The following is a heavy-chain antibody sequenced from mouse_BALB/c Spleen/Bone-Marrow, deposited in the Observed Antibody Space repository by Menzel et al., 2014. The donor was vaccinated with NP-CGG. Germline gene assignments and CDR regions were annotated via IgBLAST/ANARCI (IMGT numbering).Heavy chain of an antibody. V-gene: IGHV1S16*01. J-gene: IGHJ2*01. Sequence: VHLVESGAELVKPGASVKLSCKASGYTFTSYWMHWVKLRPGQGFEWIGEINPSNDGANYNEKLKRKATLTVDKSSSTAYMQLSSLTSEDSAVYYCTLSRDFDYWGQGTTLTVSS. CDR3: TLSRDFDY. CDR2: INPSNDGA. CDR1: GYTFTSYW.